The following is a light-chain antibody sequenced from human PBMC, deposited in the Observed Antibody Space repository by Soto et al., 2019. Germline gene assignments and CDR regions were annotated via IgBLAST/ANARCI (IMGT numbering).Light chain of an antibody. CDR1: QDISSY. CDR2: AAS. Sequence: DIQMTQSPSSLSASLGDRVTITCRANQDISSYLVWYQHKLGQAPKLLIHAASTLASGVPSRFSGSESGTDLTLTISGLEHEDSAPYYCQQSYRTPWTFGQGTTVEIK. J-gene: IGKJ1*01. V-gene: IGKV1-39*01. CDR3: QQSYRTPWT.